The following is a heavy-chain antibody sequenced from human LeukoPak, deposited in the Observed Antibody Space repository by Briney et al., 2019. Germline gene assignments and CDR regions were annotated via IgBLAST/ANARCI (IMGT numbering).Heavy chain of an antibody. Sequence: GGSLRLSCAASGFTFSSYGMHWVRQAPGKGLEWVAVISYDGSNKYYADFVKGRFTISRDNSKNTLYLQMNSLRAEDTAVYYCAKESRVSPFDYWGQGTLVTVSS. J-gene: IGHJ4*02. CDR3: AKESRVSPFDY. CDR2: ISYDGSNK. CDR1: GFTFSSYG. V-gene: IGHV3-30*18.